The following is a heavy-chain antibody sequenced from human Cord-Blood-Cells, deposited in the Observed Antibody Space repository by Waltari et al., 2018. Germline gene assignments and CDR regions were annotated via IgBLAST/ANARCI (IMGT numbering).Heavy chain of an antibody. V-gene: IGHV3-53*04. J-gene: IGHJ2*01. Sequence: EVQLVESGGGLVQPGGSLRPSCAASGFTVSSNYTRRVRQAQGKGLEWVSVIYSGGSTYYADSVKGRFTISRHNSKNTLYLQMNSLRAEDTAVYYCARERGPRYFDLWGRGTLVTVSS. CDR2: IYSGGST. CDR3: ARERGPRYFDL. D-gene: IGHD3-10*01. CDR1: GFTVSSNY.